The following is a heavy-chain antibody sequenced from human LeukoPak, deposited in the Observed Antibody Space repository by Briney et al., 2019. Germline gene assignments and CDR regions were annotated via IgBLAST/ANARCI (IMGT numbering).Heavy chain of an antibody. Sequence: ASVTVSCKASGYTFTSYGISWVRQAPGQGLEWMGWISAYNGNTNYAQKLQGRVTMTTDTSTSTAYMELRSLRSDDTAVYYCARRDYYYDSSGYYEGSYWGQGTLVTVSS. CDR3: ARRDYYYDSSGYYEGSY. CDR1: GYTFTSYG. D-gene: IGHD3-22*01. J-gene: IGHJ4*02. CDR2: ISAYNGNT. V-gene: IGHV1-18*01.